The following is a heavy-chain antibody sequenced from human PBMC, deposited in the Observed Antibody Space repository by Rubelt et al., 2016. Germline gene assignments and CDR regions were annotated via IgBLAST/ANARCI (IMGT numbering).Heavy chain of an antibody. CDR3: ARGLFPGIAGLCC. Sequence: QVQLQQWGAGLLKPSETLSLTCAVYGGSFSGYYWSWIRQPPGKGLEWIGEINHSGSANYNPSLKTRVTISVDTSKNQFSLRLGCVTAADPAVYYCARGLFPGIAGLCCWGQGTLVTVSS. J-gene: IGHJ4*02. CDR1: GGSFSGYY. CDR2: INHSGSA. V-gene: IGHV4-34*01. D-gene: IGHD6-13*01.